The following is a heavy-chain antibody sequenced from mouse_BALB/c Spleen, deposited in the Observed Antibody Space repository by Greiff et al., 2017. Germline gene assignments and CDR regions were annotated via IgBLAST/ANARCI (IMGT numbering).Heavy chain of an antibody. V-gene: IGHV3-6*02. J-gene: IGHJ1*01. CDR3: ARVILRYLYFDV. CDR1: GYSITSGYY. CDR2: ISYDGSN. Sequence: EVKLVESGPGLVKPSQSLSLTCSVTGYSITSGYYWNWIRQFPGNKLEWMGYISYDGSNNYNPSLKNRISITRDTSKNQFFLKLNSVTTEDTATYYCARVILRYLYFDVWGAGTTVTVSS. D-gene: IGHD1-1*01.